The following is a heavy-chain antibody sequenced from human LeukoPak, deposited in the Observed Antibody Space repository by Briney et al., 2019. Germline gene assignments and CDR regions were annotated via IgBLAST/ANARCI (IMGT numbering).Heavy chain of an antibody. J-gene: IGHJ4*02. CDR1: GFTFSSYA. Sequence: GGSLRLSCAASGFTFSSYAMSWVRQDPGKGLDWVSAISGSGDSAYYADSVKGRFTISRDNSKNTLYLQMNSLRAEDTAVYYCAKSSSSPRLFDYWGQGTLVTVSS. V-gene: IGHV3-23*01. D-gene: IGHD6-6*01. CDR3: AKSSSSPRLFDY. CDR2: ISGSGDSA.